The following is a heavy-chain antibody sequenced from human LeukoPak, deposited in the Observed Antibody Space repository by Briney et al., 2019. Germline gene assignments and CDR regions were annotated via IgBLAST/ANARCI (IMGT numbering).Heavy chain of an antibody. CDR2: IYSGGST. CDR3: ARERSSSLDY. J-gene: IGHJ4*02. D-gene: IGHD6-13*01. Sequence: PGGSLRLSCAASGFTVSSNYMSWVRQAPGKGLEWVSVIYSGGSTYYADSVKGRFTTSRDNSKNTLYLQMNSLRAEDTAVYYCARERSSSLDYWGQGTLVTVSS. CDR1: GFTVSSNY. V-gene: IGHV3-53*01.